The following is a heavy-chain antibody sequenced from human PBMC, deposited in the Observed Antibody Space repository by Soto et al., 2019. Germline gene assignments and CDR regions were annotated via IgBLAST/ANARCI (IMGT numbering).Heavy chain of an antibody. CDR3: ARGWGYYDFWSGYFYY. V-gene: IGHV3-48*03. D-gene: IGHD3-3*01. CDR2: ISSSGSTI. CDR1: GFTFSSYE. Sequence: VGSLRLSCAASGFTFSSYEMNWVRQAPGKGLEWVSYISSSGSTIYYADSVKGRFTISRDNAKNSLYLQMNSLRAEDTAVYYCARGWGYYDFWSGYFYYWGQGTLVTVS. J-gene: IGHJ4*02.